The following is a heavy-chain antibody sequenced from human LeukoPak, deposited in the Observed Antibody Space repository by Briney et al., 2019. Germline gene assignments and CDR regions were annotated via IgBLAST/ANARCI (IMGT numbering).Heavy chain of an antibody. CDR1: GFTFSSYC. Sequence: PGGSLRLSCVGSGFTFSSYCMHWVRQVPGKGLVWVSRISSDGSSTTYADSVKGRFTISRDNAKNTLYLQMNNLRAEDTAMYYCARDQRVTGRPDIDYWGQGTLVIVSS. CDR2: ISSDGSST. D-gene: IGHD6-6*01. J-gene: IGHJ4*02. CDR3: ARDQRVTGRPDIDY. V-gene: IGHV3-74*03.